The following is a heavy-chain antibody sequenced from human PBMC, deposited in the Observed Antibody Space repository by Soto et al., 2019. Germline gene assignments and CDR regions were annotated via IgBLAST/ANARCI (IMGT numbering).Heavy chain of an antibody. CDR2: IYYSGST. V-gene: IGHV4-59*01. J-gene: IGHJ4*02. CDR3: ARARRDGYNGDDFDY. D-gene: IGHD2-21*01. Sequence: KPSETLSLTCTVSGGSISSYHWSWIRQPPGKGLEWIGYIYYSGSTNYNPSLKSRVTISVDTSKNQFSLKLSSVTAADTAVYYCARARRDGYNGDDFDYWGQGTLVTVSS. CDR1: GGSISSYH.